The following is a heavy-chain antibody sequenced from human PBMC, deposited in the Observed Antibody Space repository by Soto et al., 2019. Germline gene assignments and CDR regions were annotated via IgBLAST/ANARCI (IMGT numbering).Heavy chain of an antibody. Sequence: SETLSLTCTVSGGSISSYYWSWIRQPPGKGLEWIGYIYYSGSTNYNPSLKSRVTISVDTSKNQFSLKLSSVTAADTAVYYCARVGYKYGGLDYYYYYGMDVWGQGTTVTVSS. CDR3: ARVGYKYGGLDYYYYYGMDV. J-gene: IGHJ6*02. V-gene: IGHV4-59*01. D-gene: IGHD6-25*01. CDR2: IYYSGST. CDR1: GGSISSYY.